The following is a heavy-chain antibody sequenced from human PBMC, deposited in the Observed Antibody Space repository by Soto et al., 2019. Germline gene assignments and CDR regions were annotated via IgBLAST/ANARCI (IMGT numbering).Heavy chain of an antibody. D-gene: IGHD4-17*01. CDR3: GKDPNGDYFGAFDF. CDR2: ITGSGDYT. Sequence: EVQMLESGGGLVQPGGSLRLSCAASGFTFSSYASTWVRQAPGKGLEWVSSITGSGDYTRYTDSVKGRFTITRDNAKNTLFLQMKSLRADDTAIYYCGKDPNGDYFGAFDFWGQGTMVTVSS. J-gene: IGHJ3*01. CDR1: GFTFSSYA. V-gene: IGHV3-23*01.